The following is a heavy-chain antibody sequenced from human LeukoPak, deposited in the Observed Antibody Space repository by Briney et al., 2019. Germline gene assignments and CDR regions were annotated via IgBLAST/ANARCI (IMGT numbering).Heavy chain of an antibody. Sequence: SETLSLTCTVSGGSISSSSYYWGWIRQPPGTGLEWVGSIYYSGSTYYNPSLKSRVTISVDTSKHQFSLKLSSVTAADTAVSSCASGGYSYGYIDYWGQGTLVTVSS. V-gene: IGHV4-39*01. CDR1: GGSISSSSYY. J-gene: IGHJ4*02. D-gene: IGHD5-18*01. CDR3: ASGGYSYGYIDY. CDR2: IYYSGST.